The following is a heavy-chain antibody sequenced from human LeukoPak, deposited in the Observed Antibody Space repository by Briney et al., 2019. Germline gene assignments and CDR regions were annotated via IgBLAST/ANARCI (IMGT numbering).Heavy chain of an antibody. CDR1: GYTFTGYY. Sequence: GASVKVSCKASGYTFTGYYMHWVRQAPGQGLEWMGWINPNSDGTNYAQKFQGRVTMTRDTSISTAYMELSRLRSDDTAVYYCARDRIRTTVIALGYWGQGTLVTVSS. CDR2: INPNSDGT. V-gene: IGHV1-2*02. D-gene: IGHD4-17*01. J-gene: IGHJ4*02. CDR3: ARDRIRTTVIALGY.